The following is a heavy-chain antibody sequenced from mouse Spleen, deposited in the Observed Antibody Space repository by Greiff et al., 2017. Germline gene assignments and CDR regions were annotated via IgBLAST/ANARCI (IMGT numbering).Heavy chain of an antibody. CDR2: ISSGGSYT. J-gene: IGHJ2*01. Sequence: VKLMESGGGLVKPGGSLKLSCAASGFTFSSYAMSWVRQTPEKRLEWVATISSGGSYTYYPDSVKGRFTISRDNAKNTLYLQMSSLRSEDTAMYYCARHGTGTYYFDYWGQGTTLTVSS. CDR1: GFTFSSYA. V-gene: IGHV5-9-3*01. D-gene: IGHD4-1*01. CDR3: ARHGTGTYYFDY.